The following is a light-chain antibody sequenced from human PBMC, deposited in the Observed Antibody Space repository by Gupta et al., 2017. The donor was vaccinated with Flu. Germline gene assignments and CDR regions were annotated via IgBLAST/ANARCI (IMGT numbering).Light chain of an antibody. CDR1: QSVSSY. J-gene: IGKJ4*01. CDR3: QQTYTDPPSLT. V-gene: IGKV1-39*01. Sequence: DIQMTQYPSSLSASVGDTITLSCRASQSVSSYLNWYQQKPGKAPRLLIYAASSWQRGVMSRFSGSGDVTDFNITISSRQPEDFASYYCQQTYTDPPSLTFGGGTKVEI. CDR2: AAS.